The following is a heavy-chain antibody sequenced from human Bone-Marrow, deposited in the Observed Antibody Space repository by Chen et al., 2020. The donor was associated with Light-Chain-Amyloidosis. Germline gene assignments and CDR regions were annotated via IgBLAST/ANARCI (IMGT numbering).Heavy chain of an antibody. J-gene: IGHJ5*02. CDR1: GGSFSGYY. CDR2: INHSGST. D-gene: IGHD3-10*01. Sequence: QLQLQESGPRVVKPSETLSLTCAVYGGSFSGYYWSWIRQPPGKGLEWIGEINHSGSTNYNPSLKSRVTISVDTSKNQFSLKLSSVTAADTAVYYCARYFGGFDPWGQGTLVTVSS. V-gene: IGHV4-34*10. CDR3: ARYFGGFDP.